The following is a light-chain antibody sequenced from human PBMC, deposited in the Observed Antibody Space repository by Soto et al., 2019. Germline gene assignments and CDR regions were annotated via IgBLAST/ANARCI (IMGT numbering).Light chain of an antibody. Sequence: DIQMTQSPSTLSAFVGARVTITCRASQRISTWLAWYKQKPGKAPILLIYASSILESGVPSTFNGSGSGTDFTLTISSLQPEDFATYYCQQFETFGQGTKVDIK. CDR2: ASS. J-gene: IGKJ1*01. CDR1: QRISTW. CDR3: QQFET. V-gene: IGKV1-5*01.